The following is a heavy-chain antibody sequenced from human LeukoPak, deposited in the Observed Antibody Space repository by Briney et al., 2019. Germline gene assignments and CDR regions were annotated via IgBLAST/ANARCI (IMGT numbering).Heavy chain of an antibody. CDR1: GFTFSSNG. D-gene: IGHD6-13*01. Sequence: GGTLRLSCAASGFTFSSNGMTWVRQAPGKGLEWVSTISDSGGGAYYADSVKGRFTISRDSSRSTLYLQMHSLRAEDTAVYYCAKDRPYISSWYGCSTPWGQGTLVTVSS. J-gene: IGHJ5*02. V-gene: IGHV3-23*01. CDR2: ISDSGGGA. CDR3: AKDRPYISSWYGCSTP.